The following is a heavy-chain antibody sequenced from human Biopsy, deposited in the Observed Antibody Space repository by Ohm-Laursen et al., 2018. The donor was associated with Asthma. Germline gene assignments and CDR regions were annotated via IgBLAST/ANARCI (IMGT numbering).Heavy chain of an antibody. CDR3: ARAVDYSHYYGIDV. J-gene: IGHJ6*02. Sequence: GVPVKGSLKSCGNTLHMSGFLWVRQGPVQGVEGLGGNSFYNGNTKVAQKLQDRFTMITDTSTSTAYMELRSLRSDDTAVYFCARAVDYSHYYGIDVWGQGTTVTAS. D-gene: IGHD3-10*01. CDR1: GNTLHMSG. V-gene: IGHV1-18*01. CDR2: NSFYNGNT.